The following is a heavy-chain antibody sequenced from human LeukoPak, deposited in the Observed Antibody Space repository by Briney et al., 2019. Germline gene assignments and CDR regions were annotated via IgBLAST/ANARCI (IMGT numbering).Heavy chain of an antibody. J-gene: IGHJ6*02. CDR3: ARVGGSSWPYYYGMDV. D-gene: IGHD6-13*01. CDR2: ISWNSGSI. V-gene: IGHV3-9*01. CDR1: GFTFDDYA. Sequence: GRSLRLSCAASGFTFDDYAMHWVRQAPGKGLEWVSGISWNSGSIGYADSVKGRFTISRDNAKNTLYLQMNSLRAEDTAVYYCARVGGSSWPYYYGMDVWGQGTTVTVSS.